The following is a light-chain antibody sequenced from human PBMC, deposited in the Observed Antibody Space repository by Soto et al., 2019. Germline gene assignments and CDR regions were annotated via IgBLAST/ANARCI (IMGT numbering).Light chain of an antibody. J-gene: IGLJ1*01. V-gene: IGLV2-23*02. CDR2: EVS. CDR3: CSYAGSSTYV. Sequence: QSALTQPASVSGSRGQSITISCTGTNSDVGSYNLVSWYQQHPGKAPKVMIYEVSKRPSGVPNRFSGSKSGNTASLTISGLQAEDEADYYCCSYAGSSTYVFGTGTKVTVL. CDR1: NSDVGSYNL.